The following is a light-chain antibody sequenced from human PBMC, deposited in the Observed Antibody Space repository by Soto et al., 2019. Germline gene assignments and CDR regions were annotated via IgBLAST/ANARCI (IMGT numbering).Light chain of an antibody. Sequence: QAVVTQEPSLTVSPGGTVTLTSGCSTGAVTSGHYPYRLQQKPGQAPRTLIYDTSNKHFCTPARLSGSLLGGKAALTLSGAQPEHEAEYYCLLAYSDTRVFGGGTNRPLL. J-gene: IGLJ3*02. V-gene: IGLV7-46*01. CDR1: TGAVTSGHY. CDR2: DTS. CDR3: LLAYSDTRV.